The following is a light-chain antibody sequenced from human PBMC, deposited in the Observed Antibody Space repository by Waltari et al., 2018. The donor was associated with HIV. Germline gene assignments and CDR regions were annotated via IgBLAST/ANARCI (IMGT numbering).Light chain of an antibody. CDR3: AAWDGSLNGHVV. CDR2: STN. J-gene: IGLJ2*01. V-gene: IGLV1-44*01. Sequence: QSVLTQPPSASGTPGQMVTISCSGSSSNIGSNTVNWYKQPPGTAPKLLIYSTNQRPSAVPYRFSGSKSGTSASLAISGLQSDEEAVYYWAAWDGSLNGHVVFGGGTKLTVL. CDR1: SSNIGSNT.